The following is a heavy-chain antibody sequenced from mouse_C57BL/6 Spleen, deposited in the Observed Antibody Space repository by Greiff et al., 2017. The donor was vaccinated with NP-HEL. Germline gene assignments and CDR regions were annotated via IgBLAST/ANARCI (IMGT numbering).Heavy chain of an antibody. J-gene: IGHJ4*01. CDR2: IYPGDGDT. D-gene: IGHD1-1*01. Sequence: VQLQQSGPELVKPGASVKISCKASGYAFSSSWMNWVKQRPGKGLEWIGRIYPGDGDTNYNGKFKGKATLTADKSSSTAYMQLSSLTSEDSAVYFCASPHYYGGYAMDYWGQGTSVTVSS. CDR3: ASPHYYGGYAMDY. V-gene: IGHV1-82*01. CDR1: GYAFSSSW.